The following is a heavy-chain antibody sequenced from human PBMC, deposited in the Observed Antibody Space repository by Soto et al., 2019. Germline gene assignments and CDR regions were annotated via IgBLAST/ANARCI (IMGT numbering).Heavy chain of an antibody. Sequence: PSETLSLTCAVYGGSFSGYYWSWIRQPPGKGLEWIGEINHSGSTNYNPSLKSRVTISVDTSKNQFSLKLSSVTAADTAVYYCARAIFGVVMGGDWFDPWGHGTLVTVSS. J-gene: IGHJ5*02. CDR3: ARAIFGVVMGGDWFDP. V-gene: IGHV4-34*01. CDR1: GGSFSGYY. D-gene: IGHD3-3*01. CDR2: INHSGST.